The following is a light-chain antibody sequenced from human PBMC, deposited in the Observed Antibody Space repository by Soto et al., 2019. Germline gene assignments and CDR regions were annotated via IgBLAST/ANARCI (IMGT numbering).Light chain of an antibody. CDR2: DVT. J-gene: IGLJ2*01. V-gene: IGLV2-14*03. CDR3: NSYTSTNTLV. CDR1: SSDVGGYNH. Sequence: QSALTQPASVSGSPGQSITISCTGTSSDVGGYNHVSWYQQHPGKAPKLMIYDVTDRPSGVSNRFSGSKSGNTASLAISGLQAEDGADYYCNSYTSTNTLVFGGGTQLTVL.